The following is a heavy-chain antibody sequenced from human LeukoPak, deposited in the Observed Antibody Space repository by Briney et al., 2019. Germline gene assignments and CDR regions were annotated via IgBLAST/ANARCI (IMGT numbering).Heavy chain of an antibody. CDR3: ARDRVTMIA. Sequence: PGGSLRLSCAASGFSFTSFWMTWVRQAPGKGLEWVANINQDGSEIYSVVSVKGRFTISRDNAKNSVYLQMNSLRPEDTGVYYCARDRVTMIAWGQGTQVTVSP. CDR1: GFSFTSFW. CDR2: INQDGSEI. D-gene: IGHD3-22*01. J-gene: IGHJ5*02. V-gene: IGHV3-7*01.